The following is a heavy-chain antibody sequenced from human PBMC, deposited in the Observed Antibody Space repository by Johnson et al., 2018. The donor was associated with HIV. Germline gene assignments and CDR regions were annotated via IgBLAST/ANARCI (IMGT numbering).Heavy chain of an antibody. Sequence: QVQLVESGGGVVQPGTSLRLSCAASGFTFGIYGMHWVRQAPGKGLEWVALISYDGSNEYYVDSVKGRFTISRDNAKNSLYLQMNSLRAEDTAVFYCARDRSKLLYPFDAFDIWGQGTMVTVSS. CDR1: GFTFGIYG. CDR3: ARDRSKLLYPFDAFDI. CDR2: ISYDGSNE. D-gene: IGHD2-21*02. V-gene: IGHV3-30*03. J-gene: IGHJ3*02.